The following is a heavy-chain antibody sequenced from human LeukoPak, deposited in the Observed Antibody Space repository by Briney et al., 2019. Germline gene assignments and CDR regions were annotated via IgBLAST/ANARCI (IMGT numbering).Heavy chain of an antibody. D-gene: IGHD2-15*01. V-gene: IGHV4-34*12. CDR1: GGSFSGYY. CDR2: FIHSGSI. Sequence: SETLSLTCGVSGGSFSGYYWSWIRQSPGKGLERIGEFIHSGSINYNPSLKSRVTISLDTSTNHFSLKLSSVTAADTAVYYCARASCSGGSCYPAYYYYYYYMDVWGKGTTVTVSS. CDR3: ARASCSGGSCYPAYYYYYYYMDV. J-gene: IGHJ6*03.